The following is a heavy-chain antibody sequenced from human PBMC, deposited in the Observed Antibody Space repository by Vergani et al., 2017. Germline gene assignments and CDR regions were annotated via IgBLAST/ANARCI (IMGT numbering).Heavy chain of an antibody. CDR2: IIPIFGTA. CDR1: GGTFSSYA. V-gene: IGHV1-69*01. J-gene: IGHJ5*02. Sequence: QVQLVQSGAEVKKPGSSVKVSCKASGGTFSSYAISWVRQAPGQGLEWMGGIIPIFGTANYAQKFQGRVTITADESTSTAYMELSSLGSEDTAVYYCARDRGGGYSGYLPGEGGWFDPWGQGTLVTVSS. D-gene: IGHD5-12*01. CDR3: ARDRGGGYSGYLPGEGGWFDP.